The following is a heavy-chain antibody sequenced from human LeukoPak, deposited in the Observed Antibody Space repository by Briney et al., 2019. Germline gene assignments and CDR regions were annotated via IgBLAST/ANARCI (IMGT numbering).Heavy chain of an antibody. D-gene: IGHD3-16*02. V-gene: IGHV1-2*02. J-gene: IGHJ5*02. Sequence: ASVTVSCKASGYTFTVYYMHWVRQAPGQGLEWMGWINPNSGGTNYAQRFQGRVTMTRDTSISTAYMELSRLRSDDTAVYYCARGPILGDYVWGSYRYTGWFDPWGQGTLVTVSS. CDR2: INPNSGGT. CDR3: ARGPILGDYVWGSYRYTGWFDP. CDR1: GYTFTVYY.